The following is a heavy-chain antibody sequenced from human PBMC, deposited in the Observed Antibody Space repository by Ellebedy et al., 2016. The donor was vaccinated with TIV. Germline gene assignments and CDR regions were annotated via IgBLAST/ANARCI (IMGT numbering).Heavy chain of an antibody. CDR3: ARHPHLGSYRFDF. Sequence: GESLKISCQGSGYDFTTYWVGWVRQLPGEGLEWLGLIYPDDSDTRYSPSFRGQVTIPADRSINTVYLQWSSLKASDTAIYFCARHPHLGSYRFDFWGQGSLVTVSS. CDR1: GYDFTTYW. J-gene: IGHJ4*02. CDR2: IYPDDSDT. V-gene: IGHV5-51*01. D-gene: IGHD1-26*01.